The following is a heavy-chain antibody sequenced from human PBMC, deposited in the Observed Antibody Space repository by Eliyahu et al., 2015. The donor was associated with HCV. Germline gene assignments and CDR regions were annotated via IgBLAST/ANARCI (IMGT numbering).Heavy chain of an antibody. V-gene: IGHV3-49*03. Sequence: EVQLVESGGGLVQPGRSMRLSCTASGFXFGXXXXTWFRQAPGKGLEWVGFXRSKAYGGTTEYAASVKGRFTISRDDSKSIAYLQMNSLKTEDTAFYYCNYYYDFWSGYREAFDIWGQGTMVTVSS. CDR2: XRSKAYGGTT. CDR1: GFXFGXXX. CDR3: NYYYDFWSGYREAFDI. J-gene: IGHJ3*02. D-gene: IGHD3-3*01.